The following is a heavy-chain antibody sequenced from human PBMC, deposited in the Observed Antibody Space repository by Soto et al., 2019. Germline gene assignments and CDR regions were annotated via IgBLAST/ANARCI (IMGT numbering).Heavy chain of an antibody. CDR3: ARDWEGMAAAGSHAGWFDP. CDR2: INPNSGGT. D-gene: IGHD6-13*01. Sequence: QVQLVQSGAEVKKPGASVKVSCKASGYTFTGYYMHWVRQAPGQGLEWMGWINPNSGGTNYAQKFQGRVNMTRDTSISTAYMELSRLRSDDTAVYYCARDWEGMAAAGSHAGWFDPWGQGTLVTVSS. V-gene: IGHV1-2*02. J-gene: IGHJ5*02. CDR1: GYTFTGYY.